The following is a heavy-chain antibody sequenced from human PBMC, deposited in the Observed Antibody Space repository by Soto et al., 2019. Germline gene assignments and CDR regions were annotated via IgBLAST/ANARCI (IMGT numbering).Heavy chain of an antibody. CDR2: IKQDGSEK. V-gene: IGHV3-7*01. CDR1: TFTFSSYW. CDR3: VRVDYGDYVTFGY. Sequence: GGSLRLSCAASTFTFSSYWMSWVRQAPGKGLEWVANIKQDGSEKYYVDSVKGRFTISRDNAKNSLYLQMNSLTAEDTAVYYCVRVDYGDYVTFGYWGQGTLVTVSS. D-gene: IGHD4-17*01. J-gene: IGHJ4*02.